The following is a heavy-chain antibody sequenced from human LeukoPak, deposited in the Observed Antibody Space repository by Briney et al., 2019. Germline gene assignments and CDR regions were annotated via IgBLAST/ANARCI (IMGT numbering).Heavy chain of an antibody. V-gene: IGHV4-34*01. CDR2: INHSGST. J-gene: IGHJ5*02. CDR1: GGSFSGYY. D-gene: IGHD2-2*01. CDR3: AREEGYCSTTSCYGHWFDP. Sequence: SETLSLTYAVYGGSFSGYYWSWIRQPPGKGLEWIGEINHSGSTNYNPSLKSRVTISVDTSKNQFSLKLSSVTAADTAVYYCAREEGYCSTTSCYGHWFDPWGQGTLVTVSS.